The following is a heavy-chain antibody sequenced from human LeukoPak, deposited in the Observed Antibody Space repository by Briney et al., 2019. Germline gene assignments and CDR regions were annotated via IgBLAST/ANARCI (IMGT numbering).Heavy chain of an antibody. CDR1: GCTFSSYA. CDR2: ISSNGGST. Sequence: GGSLRLSCSASGCTFSSYARHWIRQPPGKGLEYVSAISSNGGSTYYADYVKGRFTISRDNSKTTVYLQMSSLRAEDTAVYYCAREDQQLPDYWGQGTLVTVSS. D-gene: IGHD6-13*01. J-gene: IGHJ4*02. V-gene: IGHV3-64*04. CDR3: AREDQQLPDY.